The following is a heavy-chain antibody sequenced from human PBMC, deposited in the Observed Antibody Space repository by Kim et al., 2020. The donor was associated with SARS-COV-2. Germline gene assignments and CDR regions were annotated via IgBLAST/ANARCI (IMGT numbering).Heavy chain of an antibody. Sequence: GGSLRLSCAASGFTFSDYYMSWIRQAPGKGLEWVSYISSSSSYTNYADSVKGRFTISRDNAKNSLYLQMNSLRAEDTAVYYCARDRRSGSSRTGNKFDYWGQGTLVTVSS. CDR3: ARDRRSGSSRTGNKFDY. J-gene: IGHJ4*02. CDR2: ISSSSSYT. CDR1: GFTFSDYY. V-gene: IGHV3-11*05. D-gene: IGHD6-13*01.